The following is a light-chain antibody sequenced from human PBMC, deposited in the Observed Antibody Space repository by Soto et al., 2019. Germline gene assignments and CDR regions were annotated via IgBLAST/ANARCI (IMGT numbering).Light chain of an antibody. CDR1: SSDVGGYNY. J-gene: IGLJ2*01. V-gene: IGLV2-8*01. Sequence: QSVLTQPPSASGSPGQSVTISCTGTSSDVGGYNYVSWYQQHPGKAPKLMIYEVSKRPTGVPDRFSGSKSGKTASLTVSGLQAEDEADYCCSSYAGSNNFVVFGGGTKLTVL. CDR3: SSYAGSNNFVV. CDR2: EVS.